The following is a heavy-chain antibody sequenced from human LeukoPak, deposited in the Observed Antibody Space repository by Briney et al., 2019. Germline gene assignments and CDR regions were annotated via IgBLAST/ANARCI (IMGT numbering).Heavy chain of an antibody. D-gene: IGHD4-23*01. CDR2: IRYDESNK. CDR1: GFTFSSYG. J-gene: IGHJ4*02. Sequence: QPGGSLRLSCAASGFTFSSYGMHWVRQAPGKGLEWVAFIRYDESNKSYADSVKGRFTISRDNSKNTLYLQMNSLRGEDTAVYYCARDWTTVVILDYWGQGTLVTVSS. V-gene: IGHV3-30*02. CDR3: ARDWTTVVILDY.